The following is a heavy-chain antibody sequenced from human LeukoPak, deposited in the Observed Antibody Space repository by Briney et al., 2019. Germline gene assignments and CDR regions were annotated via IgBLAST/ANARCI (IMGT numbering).Heavy chain of an antibody. CDR3: AKDRSSSWYPSYMDV. J-gene: IGHJ6*03. D-gene: IGHD6-13*01. CDR1: GFTFSDYY. Sequence: GGSLRLSCAASGFTFSDYYMSWIRQAPGKGLEWVSYISSSGSTIYYADSVKGRFTISRDNAKNSLYLQMNSLRVEDTAVYYCAKDRSSSWYPSYMDVWGKGTTVTVSS. V-gene: IGHV3-11*01. CDR2: ISSSGSTI.